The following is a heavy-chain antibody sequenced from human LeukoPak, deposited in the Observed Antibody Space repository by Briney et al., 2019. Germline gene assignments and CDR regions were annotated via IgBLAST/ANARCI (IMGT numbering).Heavy chain of an antibody. CDR1: GFTFSSYG. CDR2: IRYDGSNK. J-gene: IGHJ4*02. D-gene: IGHD6-25*01. V-gene: IGHV3-30*02. CDR3: ARDQNIATVPFDY. Sequence: GGSLRLSCAASGFTFSSYGMHWVRQAPGKGLEWVAFIRYDGSNKYYADSVKGRFTISRDNSKNTLYLQMNSLRAEDTGVYYCARDQNIATVPFDYWGQGTLVTVSS.